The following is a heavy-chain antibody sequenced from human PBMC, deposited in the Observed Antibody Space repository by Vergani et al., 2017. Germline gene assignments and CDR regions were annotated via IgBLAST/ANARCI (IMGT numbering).Heavy chain of an antibody. D-gene: IGHD1-1*01. CDR3: ARDLGQLERRNYYYYMDV. CDR2: IYTSGST. CDR1: GGSISSYY. Sequence: QVQLQDSGPGLVKPSETLSLTCTVSGGSISSYYWSWIRQPAGKGLEWIGRIYTSGSTNYNPSLKSRVTMSVDTSKNQFSLKLSSVTAADTAVYYCARDLGQLERRNYYYYMDVWGKGTTVTVSS. J-gene: IGHJ6*03. V-gene: IGHV4-4*07.